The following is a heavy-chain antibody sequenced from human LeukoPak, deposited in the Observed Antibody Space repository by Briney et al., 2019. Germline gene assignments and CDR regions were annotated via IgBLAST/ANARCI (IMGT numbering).Heavy chain of an antibody. D-gene: IGHD6-19*01. CDR2: IGSSSSYI. CDR1: GFTFSSYS. J-gene: IGHJ4*02. CDR3: ARVGAAVAH. V-gene: IGHV3-21*01. Sequence: GGSLRLSCAASGFTFSSYSMNWVRQAPGKGLEWVSSIGSSSSYIYYADSVKGRFTISRDNAKNSLYLQMNSLRAEDTAVYYCARVGAAVAHWGQGTLVTVSS.